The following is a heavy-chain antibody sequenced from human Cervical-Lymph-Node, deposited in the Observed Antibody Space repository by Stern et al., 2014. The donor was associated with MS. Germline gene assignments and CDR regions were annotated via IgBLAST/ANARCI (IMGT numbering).Heavy chain of an antibody. D-gene: IGHD1-1*01. CDR3: ARPPPRRKWDDPNYGMDV. CDR2: IYPDDSDI. V-gene: IGHV5-51*03. Sequence: VQLVQSGAEVKKPGESLKISCKGSGYTFTNNWIAWVRQMPGKGLEWMGIIYPDDSDIRYSPSLQGQVPISAAKSISTAYLQWSSLKAADSAVYYGARPPPRRKWDDPNYGMDVWGQGTTVTVSS. CDR1: GYTFTNNW. J-gene: IGHJ6*02.